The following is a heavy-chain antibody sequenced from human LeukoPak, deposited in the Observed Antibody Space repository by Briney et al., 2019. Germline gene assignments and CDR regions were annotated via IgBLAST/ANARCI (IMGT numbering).Heavy chain of an antibody. CDR2: LRKDATYS. CDR3: ASGGPTRGTLES. D-gene: IGHD1-26*01. CDR1: GFGFSSYG. Sequence: PGGSLRLPCEASGFGFSSYGMYWVRQAPDKGLEWVAYLRKDATYSNYADSVRGRFTISRDNSKYTVDLQMTSLRIEDTAVYYCASGGPTRGTLESWGQGTLVTVSS. V-gene: IGHV3-30*02. J-gene: IGHJ4*02.